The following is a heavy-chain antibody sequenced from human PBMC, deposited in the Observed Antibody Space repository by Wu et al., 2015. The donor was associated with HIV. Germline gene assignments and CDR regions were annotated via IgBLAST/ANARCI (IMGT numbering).Heavy chain of an antibody. D-gene: IGHD6-13*01. CDR2: IIPIFGTA. CDR3: ARVNSSSWYQYYYYYYYMDV. V-gene: IGHV1-69*12. Sequence: QVQLVQSGAEVKKPGSSVKVSCKASGGTFSSYAISWVRQAPGQGLEWMGGIIPIFGTANYAQKFQGRVTITADESTSTAYMELSSLRSEDTAVYYCARVNSSSWYQYYYYYYYMDVVGTKGPRSPSP. J-gene: IGHJ6*03. CDR1: GGTFSSYA.